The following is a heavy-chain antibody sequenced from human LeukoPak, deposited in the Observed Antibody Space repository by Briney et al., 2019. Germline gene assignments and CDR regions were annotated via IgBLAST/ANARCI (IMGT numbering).Heavy chain of an antibody. J-gene: IGHJ3*02. Sequence: PGGSLRLSCAASGFTFSNNWMSWVRQTPGMGLEWVAKIKPDGSEKSYVDSVKGRFTISRDNAKNTLYLQMSGLRPEDTALYYCATCSSGNYPEEPFYIWGQGTMVTVSS. V-gene: IGHV3-7*01. CDR2: IKPDGSEK. CDR3: ATCSSGNYPEEPFYI. CDR1: GFTFSNNW. D-gene: IGHD3-22*01.